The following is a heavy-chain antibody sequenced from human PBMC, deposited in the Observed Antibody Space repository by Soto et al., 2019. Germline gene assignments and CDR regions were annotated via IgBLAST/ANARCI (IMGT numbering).Heavy chain of an antibody. CDR2: ISYSGNT. CDR3: ARGYCSSSCYAIGYFDH. CDR1: TDSISRNNYY. Sequence: SETLSLTCTVSTDSISRNNYYWGWIRQPPGKGLEWIGSISYSGNTYYNPSLKSRVTISVDTSKNQFSLKLSSVTAADTAVYYCARGYCSSSCYAIGYFDHWGQGTQVTSPQ. V-gene: IGHV4-39*01. D-gene: IGHD2-2*01. J-gene: IGHJ4*02.